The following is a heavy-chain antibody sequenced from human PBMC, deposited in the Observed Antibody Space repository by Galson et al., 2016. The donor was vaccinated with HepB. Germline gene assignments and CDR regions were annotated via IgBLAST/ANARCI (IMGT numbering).Heavy chain of an antibody. CDR1: GFRVSAHH. Sequence: SLRLSCAVSGFRVSAHHVGWFRQAPGKGLECVSVLYGGGGTYHTDSVKGRFSVSRDNAKNSLYLQMNSLRVEDTALYYCEAYCGGGSCHGVEYWGQGTQVTVSS. CDR2: LYGGGGT. D-gene: IGHD2-15*01. CDR3: EAYCGGGSCHGVEY. V-gene: IGHV3-53*01. J-gene: IGHJ4*02.